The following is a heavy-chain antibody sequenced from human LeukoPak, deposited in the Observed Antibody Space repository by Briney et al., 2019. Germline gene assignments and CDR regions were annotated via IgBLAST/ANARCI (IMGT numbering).Heavy chain of an antibody. CDR1: GYTFTSYY. J-gene: IGHJ2*01. V-gene: IGHV1-46*01. D-gene: IGHD5-24*01. CDR3: ARGEEVATIPTLKWYFEL. CDR2: INPSGGST. Sequence: ASVKVSFQASGYTFTSYYMHWVRQAPGQGLEWMGIINPSGGSTSYAQKFQGRVTMTRDTSTSTVYMELSSLRSEDTAVYYCARGEEVATIPTLKWYFELWGRGPLVTVSS.